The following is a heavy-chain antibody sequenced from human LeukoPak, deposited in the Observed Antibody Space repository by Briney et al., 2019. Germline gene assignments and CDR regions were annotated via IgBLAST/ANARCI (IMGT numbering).Heavy chain of an antibody. V-gene: IGHV3-7*01. CDR1: GFTFSDYW. D-gene: IGHD3-16*01. CDR2: MSQDGSEK. J-gene: IGHJ6*02. CDR3: ARDGAMIRYGGQDV. Sequence: GGSLRLSCAASGFTFSDYWMSRVRQAPGKGLEWVANMSQDGSEKCYVDSLRGRFTISRDNARNLLFLDMNNLRVEDTAVYYCARDGAMIRYGGQDVWGQGATVTV.